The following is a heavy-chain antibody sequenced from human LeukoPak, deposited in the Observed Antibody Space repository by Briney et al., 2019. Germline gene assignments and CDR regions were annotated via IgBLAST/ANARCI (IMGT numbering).Heavy chain of an antibody. CDR2: ISSSSSYI. CDR1: GFTFSSYS. D-gene: IGHD6-13*01. CDR3: AKDLLYSSSWYPGYYYMDV. Sequence: GGSLRLSCAASGFTFSSYSMNWVRQAPGKGLEWVSSISSSSSYIYYADSVKGRFTISRDNAKNSLYLQMNSLRAEDTAVYYCAKDLLYSSSWYPGYYYMDVWGKGTTVTVSS. J-gene: IGHJ6*03. V-gene: IGHV3-21*04.